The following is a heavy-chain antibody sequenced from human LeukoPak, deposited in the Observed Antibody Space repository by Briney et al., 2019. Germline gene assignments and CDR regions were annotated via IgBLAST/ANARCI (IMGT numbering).Heavy chain of an antibody. CDR2: IYYSGST. CDR1: GGSISSYY. V-gene: IGHV4-59*12. CDR3: ARVGSPYYFDY. Sequence: SETLSLTCTVSGGSISSYYWSWIRQPPGKGLEWIGNIYYSGSTNYNPSLKSRVTISVDTSKNQFSLKLSSVTAADTAVYYCARVGSPYYFDYWGQGTLVTVSS. J-gene: IGHJ4*02.